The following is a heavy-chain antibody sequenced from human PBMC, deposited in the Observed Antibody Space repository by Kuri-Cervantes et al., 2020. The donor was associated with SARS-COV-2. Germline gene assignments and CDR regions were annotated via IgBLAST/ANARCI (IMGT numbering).Heavy chain of an antibody. CDR3: ARGVPGY. V-gene: IGHV4-34*01. Sequence: SETLSLTCAVYGGSFGGYQWSWIRQTPGMGLGWIGQINDSGATKYNPSLKSRVIVSMDKSKNQFSLKLSSVTAADTAVYYCARGVPGYWGQGSLVTVSS. CDR2: INDSGAT. D-gene: IGHD6-6*01. J-gene: IGHJ4*02. CDR1: GGSFGGYQ.